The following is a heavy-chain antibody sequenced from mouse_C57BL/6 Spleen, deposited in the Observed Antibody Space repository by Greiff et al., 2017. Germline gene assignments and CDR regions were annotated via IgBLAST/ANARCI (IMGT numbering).Heavy chain of an antibody. D-gene: IGHD4-1*01. Sequence: DVQLVESGGGLVKPGGSLKLSCAASGFTFSSYTMSWVRQTPEKRLEWVATISGGGGNTYYPDSVKGRFTISRDNAKNTLYLQMSSLRSEDTALYYCARHTGTGFDYWGQGTTLTVSS. V-gene: IGHV5-9*01. J-gene: IGHJ2*01. CDR2: ISGGGGNT. CDR3: ARHTGTGFDY. CDR1: GFTFSSYT.